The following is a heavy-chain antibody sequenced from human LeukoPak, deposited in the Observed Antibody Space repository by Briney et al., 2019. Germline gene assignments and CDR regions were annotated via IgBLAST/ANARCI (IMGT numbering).Heavy chain of an antibody. Sequence: PSETLSLTCAVYSGSFSGYYWSWIRQPPGKGLEWIGEINHSGSTNYNPSLKSRVTISVDTSKNQFSLKLSSVTAADTAVYYCASSRRGYCSSTSCYVDYSFDYWGQGTLVTVSS. J-gene: IGHJ4*02. CDR1: SGSFSGYY. CDR3: ASSRRGYCSSTSCYVDYSFDY. CDR2: INHSGST. D-gene: IGHD2-2*03. V-gene: IGHV4-34*01.